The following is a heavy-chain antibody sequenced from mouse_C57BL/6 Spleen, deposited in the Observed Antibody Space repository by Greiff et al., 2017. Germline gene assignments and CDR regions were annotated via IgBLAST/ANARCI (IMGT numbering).Heavy chain of an antibody. J-gene: IGHJ2*01. Sequence: QVQLQQPGAELVKPGASVKMSCTASGYTFTSYWITWVQQRPGQGLEWIGDIYPGSGSTTYNETFKSKATLTVDKSSITAYMQLSSLTSEDSAVDYCARTGGYYFDYGGQGTTLTVSS. CDR2: IYPGSGST. D-gene: IGHD3-1*01. V-gene: IGHV1-55*01. CDR1: GYTFTSYW. CDR3: ARTGGYYFDY.